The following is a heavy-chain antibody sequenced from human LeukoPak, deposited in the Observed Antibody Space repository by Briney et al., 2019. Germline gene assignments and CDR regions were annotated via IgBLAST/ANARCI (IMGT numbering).Heavy chain of an antibody. J-gene: IGHJ4*02. CDR2: IYYSGST. D-gene: IGHD3-3*01. V-gene: IGHV4-59*01. CDR1: GGSISSFY. CDR3: ARYDGNFDY. Sequence: SETLSLTSTVSGGSISSFYSSWIRQPPGQGLDWIGYIYYSGSTHYNPSLKSRVTISVDTSKNQFSLKLSSVTAADTAVYYCARYDGNFDYWGQGTLVTVSS.